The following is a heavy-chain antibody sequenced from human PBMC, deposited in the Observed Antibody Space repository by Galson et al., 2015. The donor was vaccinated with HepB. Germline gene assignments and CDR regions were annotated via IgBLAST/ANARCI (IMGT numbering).Heavy chain of an antibody. Sequence: SVKVSCKASGYTFTSYDINWVRQATGQGLEWMGGIIPIFGTANHAQKFQGRVTITADESTSTAYMELSSLRSEDTAVYYCAREGGYSYGSGAFDIWGQGTMVTVSS. D-gene: IGHD5-18*01. V-gene: IGHV1-69*13. J-gene: IGHJ3*02. CDR2: IIPIFGTA. CDR3: AREGGYSYGSGAFDI. CDR1: GYTFTSYD.